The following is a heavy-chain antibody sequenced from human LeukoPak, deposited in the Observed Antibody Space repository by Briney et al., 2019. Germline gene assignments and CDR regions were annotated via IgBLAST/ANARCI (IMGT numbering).Heavy chain of an antibody. D-gene: IGHD3-22*01. Sequence: ASVKVSCKASGYTFTGYYMHWVRQAPGQGLEWMGWINPNSGGTNYAQKFQGRVTMTRDTSISTAYMELSRLRSDDTAVYYCARDLDDSSGYPYSGLLVWGQGTLVTVSS. CDR1: GYTFTGYY. J-gene: IGHJ4*02. V-gene: IGHV1-2*02. CDR2: INPNSGGT. CDR3: ARDLDDSSGYPYSGLLV.